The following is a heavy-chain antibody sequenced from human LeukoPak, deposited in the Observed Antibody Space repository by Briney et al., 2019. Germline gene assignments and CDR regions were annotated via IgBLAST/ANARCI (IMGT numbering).Heavy chain of an antibody. D-gene: IGHD3-10*01. Sequence: PGGSLRLSCAAPGXMFHDYAIHWVRQAPGKGLEWVFLVSGDGGSTFYADSVKGRFTISRDNAKNSLYLQMNSLRDEDTAVYYCARDRRDYYGSGSYLGNWFDPWGQGTLVTVSS. CDR2: VSGDGGST. J-gene: IGHJ5*02. CDR1: GXMFHDYA. V-gene: IGHV3-43*02. CDR3: ARDRRDYYGSGSYLGNWFDP.